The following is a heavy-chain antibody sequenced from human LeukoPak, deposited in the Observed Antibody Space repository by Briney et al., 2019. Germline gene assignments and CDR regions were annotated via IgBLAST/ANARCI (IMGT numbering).Heavy chain of an antibody. CDR2: ISSSSSYI. Sequence: GGSLRLSCAASGFTFSSYSMNWVRQAPGKGLEWVSTISSSSSYIYYADSVKGRFTISRDNAKSSLYLRMNSLRAEDTAVYYCASYDSSGSDTGDYYYYGMDVWGQGTTVTVSS. V-gene: IGHV3-21*01. J-gene: IGHJ6*02. CDR1: GFTFSSYS. CDR3: ASYDSSGSDTGDYYYYGMDV. D-gene: IGHD3-22*01.